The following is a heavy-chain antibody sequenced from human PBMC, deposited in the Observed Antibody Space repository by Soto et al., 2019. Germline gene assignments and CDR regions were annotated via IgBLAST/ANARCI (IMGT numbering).Heavy chain of an antibody. V-gene: IGHV5-10-1*01. D-gene: IGHD3-9*01. J-gene: IGHJ4*02. CDR3: ARHPMKVRYFDWPPTDY. CDR2: IDPSDSYT. Sequence: GESLKISCKGSGYSFTSYWISWVRQMPGKGLEWMGRIDPSDSYTNYSPSFQGHVTISADKSISTAYLQWSSLKASDTAMYYCARHPMKVRYFDWPPTDYWGQGTLVTVSS. CDR1: GYSFTSYW.